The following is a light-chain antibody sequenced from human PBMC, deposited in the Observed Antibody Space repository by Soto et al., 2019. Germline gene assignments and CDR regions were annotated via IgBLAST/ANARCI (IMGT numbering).Light chain of an antibody. CDR2: KAS. CDR1: QTISSW. J-gene: IGKJ5*01. V-gene: IGKV1-5*03. CDR3: QQYGSSPPIT. Sequence: DIQMTQSPSTLSGSVRYRVTITVLASQTISSWLAWYQQKPGKAPKLLIYKASTLKSGVPSRFSGSGSGTEFTLTISSLQPDDFAVYYCQQYGSSPPITFGQGTRLEIK.